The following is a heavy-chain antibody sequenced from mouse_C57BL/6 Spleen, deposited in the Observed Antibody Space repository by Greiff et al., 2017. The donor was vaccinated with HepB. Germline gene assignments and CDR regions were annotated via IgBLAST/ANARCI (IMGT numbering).Heavy chain of an antibody. V-gene: IGHV5-4*01. J-gene: IGHJ1*03. D-gene: IGHD6-2*01. CDR3: ARDLLRYFDV. Sequence: EVNLVESGGGLVKPGGSLKLSCAASGFTFSSYAMSWVRQTPEKRLEWVATISDGGSYTYYPDNVKGRFTISRDNAKNNLYLQMSHLKSEDTAMYYCARDLLRYFDVWGTGTTVTVSS. CDR2: ISDGGSYT. CDR1: GFTFSSYA.